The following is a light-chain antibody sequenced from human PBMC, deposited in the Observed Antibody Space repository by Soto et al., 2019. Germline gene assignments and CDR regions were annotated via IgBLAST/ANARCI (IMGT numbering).Light chain of an antibody. CDR1: KGISSW. V-gene: IGKV1D-12*01. Sequence: DIQMTQSPSSVSASVGDRVTITCRASKGISSWLAWYQQKPGKAPKLLIYAASSLQSGVPSRFSGSGSGTYFTLTISSLQPEDFATYYCQQANSFPHTFGPGTKVDSK. CDR3: QQANSFPHT. J-gene: IGKJ3*01. CDR2: AAS.